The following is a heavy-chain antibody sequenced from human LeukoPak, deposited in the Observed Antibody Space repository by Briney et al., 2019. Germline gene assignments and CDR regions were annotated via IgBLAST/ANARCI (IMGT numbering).Heavy chain of an antibody. CDR3: ARPDYYDSSGYYVDY. J-gene: IGHJ4*02. D-gene: IGHD3-22*01. CDR2: IYPGNADT. Sequence: GESLKISCKGSGYSSTSYWIGWVRQMPGKSLEGMGIIYPGNADTRYSPSFQGQVTISADKSISTAYLQWSSLKASDTAMYYCARPDYYDSSGYYVDYWGQGTLVTVSS. V-gene: IGHV5-51*01. CDR1: GYSSTSYW.